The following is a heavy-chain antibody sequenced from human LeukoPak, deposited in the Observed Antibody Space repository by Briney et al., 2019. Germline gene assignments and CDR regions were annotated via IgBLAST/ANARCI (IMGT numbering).Heavy chain of an antibody. CDR3: ARGRTAMVTAYYYYYMDV. CDR1: GYTFTGYY. J-gene: IGHJ6*03. V-gene: IGHV1-2*02. CDR2: INPNSGGT. D-gene: IGHD5-18*01. Sequence: ASVKVSCKASGYTFTGYYIHWVRQAPGQGLEWMGWINPNSGGTNYAQKFQGRVTITRNTSISTAYMELSSLRSEDTAVYYCARGRTAMVTAYYYYYMDVWGKGTTVTVSS.